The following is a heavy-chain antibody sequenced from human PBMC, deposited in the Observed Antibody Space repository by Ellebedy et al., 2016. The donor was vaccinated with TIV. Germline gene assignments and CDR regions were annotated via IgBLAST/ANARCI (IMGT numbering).Heavy chain of an antibody. CDR1: GGSISSSSYY. J-gene: IGHJ4*02. CDR2: IYYSGST. Sequence: SETLSLXXTVSGGSISSSSYYWGWIRQPPGKGLEWIGSIYYSGSTYYNPSLKSRVTISVDTSKNQFSLKLSSVTAADTAVYYCARHEIQWLGLDYWGQGTLVTVSS. V-gene: IGHV4-39*01. CDR3: ARHEIQWLGLDY. D-gene: IGHD6-19*01.